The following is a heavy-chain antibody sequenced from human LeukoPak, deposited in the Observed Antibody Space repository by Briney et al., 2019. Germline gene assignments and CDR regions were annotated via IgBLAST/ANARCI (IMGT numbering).Heavy chain of an antibody. V-gene: IGHV3-21*01. CDR2: LSGSSTYI. D-gene: IGHD6-19*01. CDR1: GFTFSSYS. Sequence: PGGSLRLSCAASGFTFSSYSINWVRQAPGKGLEWLSSLSGSSTYIYYADSVKGRFTVSRDNAKNSLYLQMNSLRAEDTAVYYCARDQWLDYWGQGTLVTVSS. J-gene: IGHJ4*02. CDR3: ARDQWLDY.